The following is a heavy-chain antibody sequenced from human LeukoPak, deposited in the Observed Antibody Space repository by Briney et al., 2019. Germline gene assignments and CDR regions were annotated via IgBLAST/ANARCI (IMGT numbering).Heavy chain of an antibody. D-gene: IGHD4/OR15-4a*01. CDR2: MNPNSGNT. CDR3: ARDEYGVSNNPSRPLLDY. Sequence: GASVKVSCKASGYTFTSYDINWVRQATGQGLEWMGWMNPNSGNTGYAQKFQGRVTMTRNTSISTAYMELSSLRSEDTAVYYCARDEYGVSNNPSRPLLDYWGQGTLVTVSS. CDR1: GYTFTSYD. J-gene: IGHJ4*02. V-gene: IGHV1-8*01.